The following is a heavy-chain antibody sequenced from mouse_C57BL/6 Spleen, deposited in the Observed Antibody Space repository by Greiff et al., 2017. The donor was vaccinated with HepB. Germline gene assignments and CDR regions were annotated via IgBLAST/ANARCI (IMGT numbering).Heavy chain of an antibody. CDR3: ARHTQLHYFDY. CDR1: GFTFSSYG. CDR2: ISSGGSYT. Sequence: EVMLVESGGDLVKPGGSLKLSCAASGFTFSSYGMSWVRQTPDKRLEWVATISSGGSYTYYPDSVKGRFTISRDNAKNTLYLQMSSLKSEDTAMYYCARHTQLHYFDYWGQGTTLTVSS. V-gene: IGHV5-6*01. J-gene: IGHJ2*01. D-gene: IGHD4-1*02.